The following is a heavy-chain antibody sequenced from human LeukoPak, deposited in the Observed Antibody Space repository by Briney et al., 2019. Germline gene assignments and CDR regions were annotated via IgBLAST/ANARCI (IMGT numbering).Heavy chain of an antibody. CDR1: GFTFSSYA. J-gene: IGHJ4*02. V-gene: IGHV3-23*01. CDR2: ISGSGGST. Sequence: PGGSLRLSCAASGFTFSSYAMSWVRQAPGKGLEWVSAISGSGGSTYYADSVKGRFTISRDNSKNTLYLQMNSLRAEDTAVYYCAKSTRGYSGYDSDYWGQGTLVTVSS. CDR3: AKSTRGYSGYDSDY. D-gene: IGHD5-12*01.